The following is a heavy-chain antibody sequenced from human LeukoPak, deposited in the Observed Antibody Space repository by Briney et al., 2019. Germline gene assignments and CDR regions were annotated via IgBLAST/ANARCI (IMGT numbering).Heavy chain of an antibody. CDR1: GYTLTELS. V-gene: IGHV1-24*01. D-gene: IGHD1-26*01. J-gene: IGHJ4*02. CDR2: FYPEDGET. CDR3: ATDSGSYFKYVYVY. Sequence: ASVKVSCKVSGYTLTELSMHWVRQAPGKGLEWMGGFYPEDGETIYAQKFQGRVTMTEDTSTDTAYMGLSSLRSEDTAVYYCATDSGSYFKYVYVYWGQGTLVTVSS.